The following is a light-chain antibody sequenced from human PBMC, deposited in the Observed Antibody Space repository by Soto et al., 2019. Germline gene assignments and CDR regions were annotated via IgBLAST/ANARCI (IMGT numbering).Light chain of an antibody. CDR2: EVN. Sequence: QSALTQPPSASGSPGQSVTISCTGTSSDVGGNKFVSWYQQHPGKATRLIIYEVNRRPSGLPDRFSGSKSGNTASLSVSRLQDEDEADYYCSSFGGSNDVLFGGGTKLTVL. CDR3: SSFGGSNDVL. V-gene: IGLV2-8*01. CDR1: SSDVGGNKF. J-gene: IGLJ2*01.